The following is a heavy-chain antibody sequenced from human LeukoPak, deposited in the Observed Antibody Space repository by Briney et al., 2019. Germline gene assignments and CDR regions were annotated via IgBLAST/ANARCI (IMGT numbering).Heavy chain of an antibody. Sequence: PGGSLRLSCAASGFTFSAYGMHWVRQAPGKGLEWVSGISWNSGSIGYADSVKGRFTISRDNAKNSLYLQMNSLRAEDTALYYCAKDDGSIAAAGTVFDYWGQGTLVTVSS. CDR3: AKDDGSIAAAGTVFDY. J-gene: IGHJ4*02. V-gene: IGHV3-9*01. CDR1: GFTFSAYG. CDR2: ISWNSGSI. D-gene: IGHD6-13*01.